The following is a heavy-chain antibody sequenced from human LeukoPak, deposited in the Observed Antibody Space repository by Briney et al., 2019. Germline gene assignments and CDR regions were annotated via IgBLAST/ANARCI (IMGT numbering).Heavy chain of an antibody. Sequence: GGSLRLSCAASGFTFSSYAMSWVRQAPGKGLEWVAVISYDGSNKYYADSVKGRFTISRDNSKNTLYLQMNSLRAEDTAVYYCARHSGTFDYWGQGTLVTVSS. J-gene: IGHJ4*02. CDR2: ISYDGSNK. CDR1: GFTFSSYA. D-gene: IGHD6-13*01. CDR3: ARHSGTFDY. V-gene: IGHV3-30-3*01.